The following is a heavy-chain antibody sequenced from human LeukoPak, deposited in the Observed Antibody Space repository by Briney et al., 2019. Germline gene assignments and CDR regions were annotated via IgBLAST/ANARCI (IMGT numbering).Heavy chain of an antibody. CDR2: ISYDGTNK. CDR3: AKDGYYGSGTYPDY. CDR1: GFTFSSYG. V-gene: IGHV3-30*18. Sequence: GTSLRLSCVASGFTFSSYGMNWVRQAPGKGLEWAAVISYDGTNKFYVDSLRGRFTISRDNSKNTLYLQMNSLRAEDTAVYYCAKDGYYGSGTYPDYWGQGTLVTVSS. J-gene: IGHJ4*02. D-gene: IGHD3-10*01.